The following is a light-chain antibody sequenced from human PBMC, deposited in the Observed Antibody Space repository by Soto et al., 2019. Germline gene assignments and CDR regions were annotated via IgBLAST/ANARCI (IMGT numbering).Light chain of an antibody. CDR1: QSINRY. CDR2: EES. V-gene: IGKV1-9*01. CDR3: QQVKTYPRT. Sequence: DIQLTQSPSSLSASVGDRVTITCRASQSINRYLNWYQHKPGKAPKLLIYEESTLHSGVPSRFSGRKSGTQFTLTIDSLQPEDFATYYCQQVKTYPRTFGGGTKVDIK. J-gene: IGKJ4*01.